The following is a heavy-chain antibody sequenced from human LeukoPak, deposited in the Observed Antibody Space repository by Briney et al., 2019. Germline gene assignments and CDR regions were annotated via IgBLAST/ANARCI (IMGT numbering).Heavy chain of an antibody. J-gene: IGHJ4*02. D-gene: IGHD6-19*01. CDR1: GGSISSSSYY. Sequence: PSETLSLTCTVSGGSISSSSYYWGWIRQPPGKGLEWIGSIYYSGSTYYNPSLKSRVTISVDTSKSQFSLKLSSVTAADTAVYYCARALRPYSRRAVAVNGGFDYWGQGTLVTVSS. CDR2: IYYSGST. V-gene: IGHV4-39*07. CDR3: ARALRPYSRRAVAVNGGFDY.